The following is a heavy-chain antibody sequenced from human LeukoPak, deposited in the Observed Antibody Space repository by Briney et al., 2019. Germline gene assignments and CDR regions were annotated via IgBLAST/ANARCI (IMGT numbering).Heavy chain of an antibody. CDR1: GFTVSSYW. CDR3: ARDKMTGDSYFDY. Sequence: GGSLRLSCAASGFTVSSYWMHWVRQAPGKGLVWVSRINEDGSTINYADSVKGRFTISRDNAKNTLYLQMDSLRAEDTAVYYCARDKMTGDSYFDYWGQGILVTVSS. V-gene: IGHV3-74*01. J-gene: IGHJ4*02. CDR2: INEDGSTI. D-gene: IGHD7-27*01.